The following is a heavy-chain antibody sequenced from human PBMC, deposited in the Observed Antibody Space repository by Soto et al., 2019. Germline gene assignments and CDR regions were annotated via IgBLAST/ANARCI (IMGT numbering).Heavy chain of an antibody. CDR3: ARAGDDYVWGSYRPKALDY. D-gene: IGHD3-16*02. CDR1: GFTFSSYG. Sequence: PGGSLRLSRAASGFTFSSYGMHWVRQAPGKGLEWVAVIWYDGSNKYYADSVKGRFTISRDNSKNTLYLQMNSLRAEDTAVYYCARAGDDYVWGSYRPKALDYWGQGT. CDR2: IWYDGSNK. J-gene: IGHJ4*02. V-gene: IGHV3-33*01.